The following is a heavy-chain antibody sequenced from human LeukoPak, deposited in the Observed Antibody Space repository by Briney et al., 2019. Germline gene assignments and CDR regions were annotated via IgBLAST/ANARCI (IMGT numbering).Heavy chain of an antibody. V-gene: IGHV1-2*02. CDR2: INPNSGGT. J-gene: IGHJ4*02. D-gene: IGHD6-19*01. CDR3: ARASSGWYGVDY. Sequence: ASVKVSCKASGYTFTGYYMHWVRQAPGQGLEWMGWINPNSGGTNYAQKFQGRVTMTRDTSISTAYMELSRLRSDDTAVYYCARASSGWYGVDYWGQGTLVTVSS. CDR1: GYTFTGYY.